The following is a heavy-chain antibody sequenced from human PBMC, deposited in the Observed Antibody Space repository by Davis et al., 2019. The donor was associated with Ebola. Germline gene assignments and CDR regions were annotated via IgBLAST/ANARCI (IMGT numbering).Heavy chain of an antibody. CDR1: GYSFTTNW. J-gene: IGHJ4*02. Sequence: GESLKISCKGSGYSFTTNWIAWVRQMPGKGLEWMGIINPRDSDTRYSPSFRGQVTLSADKSISTAFLQWSSLKASDTAIYYCARHTHWKQWGGLWGQGTLVTVSS. CDR2: INPRDSDT. D-gene: IGHD3-16*01. CDR3: ARHTHWKQWGGL. V-gene: IGHV5-51*01.